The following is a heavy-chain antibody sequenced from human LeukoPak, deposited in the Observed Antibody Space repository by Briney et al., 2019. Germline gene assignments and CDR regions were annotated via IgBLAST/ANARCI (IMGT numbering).Heavy chain of an antibody. CDR1: GFIFRSYG. V-gene: IGHV3-33*06. CDR3: AKVLVPAPLNDAFDI. CDR2: IWSDESNK. J-gene: IGHJ3*02. Sequence: PGRSLRLSCAASGFIFRSYGMHWVRQAPGKGLEWVAVIWSDESNKFYADSVRGRFTISRDNSKNTLYLQMNSLRAEDTAVYYCAKVLVPAPLNDAFDIWGQGTMVTVSS. D-gene: IGHD2-2*01.